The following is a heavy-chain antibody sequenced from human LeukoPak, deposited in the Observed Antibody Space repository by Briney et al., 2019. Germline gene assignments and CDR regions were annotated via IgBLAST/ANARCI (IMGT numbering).Heavy chain of an antibody. CDR3: ARVFGARMITFGGVIAYNWFDP. CDR2: INHSGST. V-gene: IGHV4-34*01. CDR1: GGSFSGYY. Sequence: SETLSLTGAVYGGSFSGYYWSWIRQPPGKGLEWIGEINHSGSTNYNPSLKSRVTISVDTSKNQFSLKLSSVTAADTAVYYCARVFGARMITFGGVIAYNWFDPWGQGTLVTVSS. D-gene: IGHD3-16*02. J-gene: IGHJ5*02.